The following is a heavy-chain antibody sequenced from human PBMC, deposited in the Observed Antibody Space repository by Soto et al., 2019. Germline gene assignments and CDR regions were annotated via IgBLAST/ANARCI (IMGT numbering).Heavy chain of an antibody. V-gene: IGHV4-34*01. CDR1: GGSFSGYY. D-gene: IGHD2-2*01. CDR3: ARGLSIKDIVVVPAAPIWFDP. J-gene: IGHJ5*02. CDR2: INHSGST. Sequence: PSETLSLTCAVYGGSFSGYYWSWIRQPPGKGLEWIGEINHSGSTNYNPSLKSRVTISVDTSKNQFSLKLSSVTAADTAVYYCARGLSIKDIVVVPAAPIWFDPWGQGTLVTVSS.